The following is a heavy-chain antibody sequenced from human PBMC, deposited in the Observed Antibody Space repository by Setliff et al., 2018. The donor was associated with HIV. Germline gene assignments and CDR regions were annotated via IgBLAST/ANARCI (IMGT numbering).Heavy chain of an antibody. CDR1: ELTFSNYA. CDR3: TTDLGSGRFSWNNN. CDR2: IRNKKNGGTT. Sequence: GGSLRLSCAASELTFSNYAMTWVRQAPGKGLEWVARIRNKKNGGTTYYAAPVEGRFTISRDDSKNTLSLQMNSLKTEDTAIYYCTTDLGSGRFSWNNNRGQGTLVTVSS. V-gene: IGHV3-15*01. J-gene: IGHJ4*02. D-gene: IGHD1-26*01.